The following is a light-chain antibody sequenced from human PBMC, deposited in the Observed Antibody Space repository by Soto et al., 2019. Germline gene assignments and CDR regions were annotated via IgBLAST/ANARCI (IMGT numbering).Light chain of an antibody. Sequence: EIVMTQSPASLSVSPGDGATLSCRASQSVASNVAWYQQKPGQGPRLLIHGASTRAVGVPSRFSGSGSGTDFTLTISSLHSEDFAFYYCQPYHNWPQQYTFGKGTKLQIK. CDR2: GAS. CDR1: QSVASN. V-gene: IGKV3-15*01. CDR3: QPYHNWPQQYT. J-gene: IGKJ2*01.